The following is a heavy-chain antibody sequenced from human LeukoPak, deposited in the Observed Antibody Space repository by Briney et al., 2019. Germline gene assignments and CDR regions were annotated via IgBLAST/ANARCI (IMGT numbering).Heavy chain of an antibody. CDR2: IYTSGST. V-gene: IGHV4-61*02. CDR3: ARGYSGYDC. Sequence: SQTLSLTCTVSGGSISSGSYYWSWIRQPAGKGLEWIGRIYTSGSTNYNPSLKSRVTISVDTSKNQFSLKLSSVTAADTAVYYCARGYSGYDCWGQGTLVTVSS. CDR1: GGSISSGSYY. J-gene: IGHJ4*02. D-gene: IGHD5-12*01.